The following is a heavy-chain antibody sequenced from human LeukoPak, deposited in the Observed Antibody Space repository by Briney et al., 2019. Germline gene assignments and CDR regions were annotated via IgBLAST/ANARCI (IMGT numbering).Heavy chain of an antibody. CDR2: ISSSRSYI. D-gene: IGHD6-13*01. Sequence: GGSLRLSCAASGFTFSSYSMNWVRQAPGKGLEWVSSISSSRSYIYYADTVKGRFTISRDNSKNTLYLQMNRLRAEDTAVYYCAKVPLIAAPKHFDYWGQGTLVTVSS. CDR3: AKVPLIAAPKHFDY. J-gene: IGHJ4*02. V-gene: IGHV3-21*04. CDR1: GFTFSSYS.